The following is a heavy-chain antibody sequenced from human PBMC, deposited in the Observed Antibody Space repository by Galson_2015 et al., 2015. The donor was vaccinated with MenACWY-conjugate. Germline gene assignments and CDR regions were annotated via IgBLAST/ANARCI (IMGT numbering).Heavy chain of an antibody. Sequence: SLGLSCAASGFTFSSYWMHWVRQAPGKGLVWVSRINSDGGSTSYADSVKGRFTISRDNAKNTLYLQMNSLKAEDTAVYYCARLGGSYKTTSHFDYWGLGTLVTVSS. CDR2: INSDGGST. CDR3: ARLGGSYKTTSHFDY. D-gene: IGHD1-26*01. V-gene: IGHV3-74*01. J-gene: IGHJ4*02. CDR1: GFTFSSYW.